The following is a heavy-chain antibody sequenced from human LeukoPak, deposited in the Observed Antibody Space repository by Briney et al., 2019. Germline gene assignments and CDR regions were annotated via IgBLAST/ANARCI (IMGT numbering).Heavy chain of an antibody. D-gene: IGHD1-1*01. CDR2: INPTSGGT. V-gene: IGHV1-2*02. CDR3: MRDWVVYWNDY. CDR1: GFTFTAYY. J-gene: IGHJ4*02. Sequence: GASVKVSCKTSGFTFTAYYIHWVRQSPGLEFEWLGWINPTSGGTDYAQRFQGRLTLTRDTSTSTAYMDLANLRSDDTAVYHCMRDWVVYWNDYWGQGTLVTVSS.